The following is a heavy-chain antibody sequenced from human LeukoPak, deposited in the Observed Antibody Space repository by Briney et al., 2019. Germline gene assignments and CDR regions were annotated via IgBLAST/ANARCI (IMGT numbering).Heavy chain of an antibody. J-gene: IGHJ4*02. CDR2: TSGSGDST. Sequence: QPGGSLRLSCAASGFTFSGYAMTWVRQAPGKGLEWVSTTSGSGDSTHYADSVKGRFTISRDNSKNTLYLQVNSPRAEDTAVYYCAKGKLVPAALFDYWGQGTLVTVSS. V-gene: IGHV3-23*01. D-gene: IGHD2-2*01. CDR1: GFTFSGYA. CDR3: AKGKLVPAALFDY.